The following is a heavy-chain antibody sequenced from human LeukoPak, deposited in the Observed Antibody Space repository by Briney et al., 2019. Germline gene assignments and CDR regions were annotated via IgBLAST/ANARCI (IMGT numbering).Heavy chain of an antibody. D-gene: IGHD4-23*01. CDR2: IYSGGST. V-gene: IGHV3-53*01. J-gene: IGHJ6*03. CDR3: ARTTVVTGRYYYFYMDV. Sequence: GGSLTLSCAASGFTVSSNYMSGLRQAPGKGLEGVSGIYSGGSTYYADSVKGRFTISRDNSKNTLYLQMNSLRAEDTAVYYCARTTVVTGRYYYFYMDVWGKGTTVTVSS. CDR1: GFTVSSNY.